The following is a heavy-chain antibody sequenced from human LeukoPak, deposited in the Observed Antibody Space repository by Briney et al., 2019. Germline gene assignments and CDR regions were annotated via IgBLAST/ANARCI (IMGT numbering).Heavy chain of an antibody. J-gene: IGHJ4*02. CDR2: ISSSSSYI. CDR3: ARDLGGYSYYFDY. V-gene: IGHV3-21*01. Sequence: GGSLRLSCAASGCTFSSYSMNWVRQAPGKGLEWVSSISSSSSYIYYADSVKGRFTISRDNAKNSLYLQMNSLRAEDTAVYYCARDLGGYSYYFDYWGQGTLVTVSS. D-gene: IGHD3-22*01. CDR1: GCTFSSYS.